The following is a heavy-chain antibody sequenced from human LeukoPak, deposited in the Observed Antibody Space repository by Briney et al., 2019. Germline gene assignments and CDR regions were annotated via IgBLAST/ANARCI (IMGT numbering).Heavy chain of an antibody. CDR3: ARRPFNNRRLWHFDY. V-gene: IGHV7-4-1*02. CDR1: GYTFTSYA. D-gene: IGHD1-14*01. Sequence: ASVKVSCKASGYTFTSYAMNWVRQAPGQGLEWMGWINTNTGNPTYAQGFTGRFVFSLDTSVSTAYLQISSLKAEDTAVYYCARRPFNNRRLWHFDYWGQGTLVTVSS. J-gene: IGHJ4*02. CDR2: INTNTGNP.